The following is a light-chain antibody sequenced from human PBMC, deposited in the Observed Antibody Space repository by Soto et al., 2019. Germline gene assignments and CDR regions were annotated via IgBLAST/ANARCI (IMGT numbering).Light chain of an antibody. CDR1: QSVSSY. CDR3: QQRSNLIT. Sequence: EIVLTQSPSAPSSSPAERATLPSRASQSVSSYLAWYQQKPGQAPRLLIYDASNRATGIPARFSGSGSGTDFPLTISSLEPEDFAVYYCQQRSNLITFGQGTRLEIK. CDR2: DAS. J-gene: IGKJ5*01. V-gene: IGKV3-11*01.